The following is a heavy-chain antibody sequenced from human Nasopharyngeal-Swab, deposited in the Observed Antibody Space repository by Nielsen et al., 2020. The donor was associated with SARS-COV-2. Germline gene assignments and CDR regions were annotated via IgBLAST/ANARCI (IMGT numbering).Heavy chain of an antibody. CDR3: AKAMGSVYDTSGHYNAFDI. CDR2: ISGGADST. J-gene: IGHJ3*02. Sequence: WIRQPPGKGLEWVSGISGGADSTYYADSVKGRFTISRDNSKNTLYLLMNSLRVEDTAVYYCAKAMGSVYDTSGHYNAFDIWGQGTTVTVSS. V-gene: IGHV3-23*01. D-gene: IGHD3-22*01.